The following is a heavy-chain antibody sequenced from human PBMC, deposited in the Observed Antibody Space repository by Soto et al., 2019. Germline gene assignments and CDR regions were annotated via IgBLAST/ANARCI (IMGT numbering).Heavy chain of an antibody. CDR2: LSSDGSGA. CDR3: ARDLGGPDY. V-gene: IGHV3-74*03. CDR1: GFSLSPYW. D-gene: IGHD3-16*01. Sequence: PGGSLRLSCAASGFSLSPYWMHWVRQVPGRGLEWVARLSSDGSGAAYADSVKGRFFISRDIARNTLSLQMNSLRADDTAVYYFARDLGGPDYWGRGTSVTVSS. J-gene: IGHJ4*02.